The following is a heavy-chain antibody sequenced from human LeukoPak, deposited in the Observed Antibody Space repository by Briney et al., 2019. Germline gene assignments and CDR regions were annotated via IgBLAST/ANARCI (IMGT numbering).Heavy chain of an antibody. CDR1: GYTFTGYY. J-gene: IGHJ6*02. CDR2: INPNSGGT. CDR3: AREGSSGWYPYYYGMDV. D-gene: IGHD6-19*01. V-gene: IGHV1-2*04. Sequence: GASVKVSCKASGYTFTGYYMHWVRQAPGQGLEWMGWINPNSGGTNYAQKFQGWVTMTRDTSISTAYMELSRLRSDDTAVYYCAREGSSGWYPYYYGMDVWGQGTTVTVSS.